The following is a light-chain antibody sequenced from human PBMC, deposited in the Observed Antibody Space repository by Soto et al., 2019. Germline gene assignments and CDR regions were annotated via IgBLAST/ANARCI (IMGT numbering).Light chain of an antibody. CDR3: QQHNNWPFT. CDR1: QSVSSN. J-gene: IGKJ2*01. CDR2: CAS. V-gene: IGKV3-15*01. Sequence: EIVMTQSPATLSVSPGERPTLSCRASQSVSSNLAWYQQSPGQAHRLLIYCASTRATGIPARLSGSGSGTEFTLTLSSLQSEDFAVYYCQQHNNWPFTFGQGTKLEIK.